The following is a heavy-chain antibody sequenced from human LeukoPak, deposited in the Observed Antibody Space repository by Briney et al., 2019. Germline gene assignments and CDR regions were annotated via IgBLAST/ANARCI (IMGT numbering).Heavy chain of an antibody. D-gene: IGHD6-19*01. J-gene: IGHJ3*02. Sequence: SQTLSLPCAISGDSVSSNSAAWNWIRQSPSRGLEWLGRTYYRSKWYNDYAVSVKSRITINPDTSKNQFSLQLNSVTPEDTAVYYCARDLAVAGMGLVAFDIWGQGTMVTVSS. CDR2: TYYRSKWYN. V-gene: IGHV6-1*01. CDR3: ARDLAVAGMGLVAFDI. CDR1: GDSVSSNSAA.